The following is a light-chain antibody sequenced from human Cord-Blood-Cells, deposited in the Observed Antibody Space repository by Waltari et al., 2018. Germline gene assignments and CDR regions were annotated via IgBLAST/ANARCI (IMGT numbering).Light chain of an antibody. CDR1: SSDVGSYNL. V-gene: IGLV2-23*01. CDR2: EGS. CDR3: CSYAGSYV. Sequence: QSALTQPASVSGSPGPSITISCTGTSSDVGSYNLVSWSQQHPGKAPKLMIYEGSKRPSGVSNRFSGSKSGNTASLTISGLQAEDEADYYCCSYAGSYVFGTGTKVTVL. J-gene: IGLJ1*01.